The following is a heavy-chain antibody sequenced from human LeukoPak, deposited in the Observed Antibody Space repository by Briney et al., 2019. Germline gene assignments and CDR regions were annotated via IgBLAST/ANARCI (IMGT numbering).Heavy chain of an antibody. J-gene: IGHJ6*02. CDR3: ARTQYSYGYYYGMDV. D-gene: IGHD5-18*01. V-gene: IGHV4-59*01. CDR1: GVSINNYY. Sequence: TPSETLSLTCTVSGVSINNYYWSWIRQPPGKGLEWIGYIYYSGSTKYNPSLKSRVTISLDTSKIQFSLKLSSVTAADTAVYYCARTQYSYGYYYGMDVWGQGTTVTVSS. CDR2: IYYSGST.